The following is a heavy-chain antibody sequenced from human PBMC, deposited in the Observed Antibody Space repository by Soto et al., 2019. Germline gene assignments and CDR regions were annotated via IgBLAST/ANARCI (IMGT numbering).Heavy chain of an antibody. CDR3: ARGQFHHVSNYYYALDV. Sequence: QVQLVQSGAEVKKPGSSVKVSCKASGGTFSSYAISWVRQAPGQGLEWMGGFIRMFNRPHSARKFQGRVTITADESTSTAYMDLRSLRSEDTAVYYCARGQFHHVSNYYYALDVWGQGTTVTVSS. J-gene: IGHJ6*02. CDR1: GGTFSSYA. CDR2: FIRMFNRP. V-gene: IGHV1-69*01.